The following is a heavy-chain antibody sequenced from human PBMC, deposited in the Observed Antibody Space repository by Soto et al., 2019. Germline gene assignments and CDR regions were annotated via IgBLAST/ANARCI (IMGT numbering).Heavy chain of an antibody. CDR1: GYTFTSYA. CDR2: INAGNGNT. J-gene: IGHJ6*02. CDR3: ARGGALLWFGELLYPHYYYYGMDV. Sequence: GASVKVSCKASGYTFTSYAMHWVRQAPGQRLEWMGWINAGNGNTKYSQKFQGRVTITRDTSTSTAYMELRSLRSDDTAVYYCARGGALLWFGELLYPHYYYYGMDVWGQGTTVTVSS. D-gene: IGHD3-10*01. V-gene: IGHV1-3*01.